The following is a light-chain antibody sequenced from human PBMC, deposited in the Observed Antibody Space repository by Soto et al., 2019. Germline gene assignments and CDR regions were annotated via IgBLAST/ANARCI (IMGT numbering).Light chain of an antibody. J-gene: IGKJ4*01. Sequence: EIVLTQSPGTLSLSPGEVATLSCRASEGLTNSYLAWYQQKPGQAHRLVIYDIFTRATGVQTRISGSGSGTEFTLTIRSLQSEDFAVYYCEQYNSWPLTVGGGTKVDIK. CDR1: EGLTNSY. CDR3: EQYNSWPLT. V-gene: IGKV3D-15*01. CDR2: DIF.